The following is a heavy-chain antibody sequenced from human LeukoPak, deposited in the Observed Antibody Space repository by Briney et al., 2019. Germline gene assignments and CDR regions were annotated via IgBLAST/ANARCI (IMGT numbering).Heavy chain of an antibody. V-gene: IGHV4-59*08. CDR3: ARSPTEAAFDI. CDR1: GGSISSYY. Sequence: SETLSLTCTVSGGSISSYYWSWIRQPPGKGLEWIGYIYYSGSTNYNPSLKSRVTISVDTSKNQFSLKLSSVTAADTAVYYCARSPTEAAFDIWGQGTMVTVSS. J-gene: IGHJ3*02. D-gene: IGHD4-17*01. CDR2: IYYSGST.